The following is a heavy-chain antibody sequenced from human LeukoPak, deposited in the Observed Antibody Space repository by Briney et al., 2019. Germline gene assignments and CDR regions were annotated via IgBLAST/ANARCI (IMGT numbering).Heavy chain of an antibody. CDR1: GFTFSGYA. CDR3: AKFYDILTGYIDY. Sequence: GGSLRLSCAASGFTFSGYAMSWVRQSPGKGLEWVSAISGGGGTTYYAYYAGSVKGRFTISRDNSKNTLYLLMNSLRAEDTAVYYCAKFYDILTGYIDYWGQGTLVTVSS. J-gene: IGHJ4*02. V-gene: IGHV3-23*01. CDR2: ISGGGGTTYYA. D-gene: IGHD3-9*01.